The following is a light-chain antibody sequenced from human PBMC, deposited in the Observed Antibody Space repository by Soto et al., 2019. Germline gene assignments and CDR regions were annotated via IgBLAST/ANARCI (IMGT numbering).Light chain of an antibody. CDR2: AAS. CDR3: QQYNGYSTWT. Sequence: AIRMTQSPSSLSASTGDRVTITCRASQGISSYLAWYQQKPGKAPKLLIYAASTLQSGVPSRFRGSGSGTEFTLTISSLQPDDFATYYCQQYNGYSTWTFGQGTKVDIK. V-gene: IGKV1-8*01. J-gene: IGKJ1*01. CDR1: QGISSY.